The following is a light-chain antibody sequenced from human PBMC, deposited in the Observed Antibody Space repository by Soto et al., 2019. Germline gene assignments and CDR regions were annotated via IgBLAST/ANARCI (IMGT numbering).Light chain of an antibody. CDR2: GAS. Sequence: VLTQSPASLSLSPGERATLSCRASQSVDSYLVWYQQKPGQAPSLLIFGASSRATGIPARFSGSGSGTHFTLTIHRLEPKDFAVYYCKQRSSWPISFGQGTRLEI. CDR3: KQRSSWPIS. J-gene: IGKJ5*01. CDR1: QSVDSY. V-gene: IGKV3-11*01.